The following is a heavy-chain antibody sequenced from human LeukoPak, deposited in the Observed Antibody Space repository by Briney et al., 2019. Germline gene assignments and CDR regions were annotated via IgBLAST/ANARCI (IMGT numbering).Heavy chain of an antibody. CDR1: GYTFTSFV. CDR2: ISAYNGNT. J-gene: IGHJ6*02. D-gene: IGHD3-9*01. V-gene: IGHV1-18*01. CDR3: ARDYDILTGYYIGSSNGLDV. Sequence: ASVTVSCKASGYTFTSFVINWVRQAPGHGLEWMGWISAYNGNTSYTQNLQGRVTMTTDTSTSTAYMELRSLRSDDTAVYYCARDYDILTGYYIGSSNGLDVWGQGTMVIVSS.